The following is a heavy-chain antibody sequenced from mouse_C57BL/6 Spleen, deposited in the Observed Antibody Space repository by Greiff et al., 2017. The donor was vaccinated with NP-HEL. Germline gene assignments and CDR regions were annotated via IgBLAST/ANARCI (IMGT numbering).Heavy chain of an antibody. J-gene: IGHJ3*01. Sequence: QVQLQQPGAELVKPGASVKLSCKASGYTLTSYWMHWVKQRPGRGLERTGRIDPNSGGTKYNEKFKSKATLTVDKPSSTAYMQLSSLTSEDAAVYYCARSDYDVLFAYWGHGTLVTVSA. CDR2: IDPNSGGT. CDR3: ARSDYDVLFAY. D-gene: IGHD2-4*01. CDR1: GYTLTSYW. V-gene: IGHV1-62-3*01.